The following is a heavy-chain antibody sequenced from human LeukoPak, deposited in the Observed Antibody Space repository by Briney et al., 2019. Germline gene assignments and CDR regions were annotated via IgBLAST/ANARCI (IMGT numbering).Heavy chain of an antibody. Sequence: SETLSLTCTVSGGSISSSSYYWGWIRQPPGKGLEWIGSIYYSGSTYYNPSLKSRVTISVDTSKNQFSLKLSSVTAADTAVYYCARAYYDFWSGYFSFDYWGQGTLVTVSS. J-gene: IGHJ4*02. CDR2: IYYSGST. CDR3: ARAYYDFWSGYFSFDY. D-gene: IGHD3-3*01. V-gene: IGHV4-39*07. CDR1: GGSISSSSYY.